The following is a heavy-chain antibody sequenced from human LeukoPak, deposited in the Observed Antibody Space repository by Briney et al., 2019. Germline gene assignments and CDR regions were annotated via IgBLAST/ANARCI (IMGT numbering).Heavy chain of an antibody. CDR3: AREGFCSSTSCSKYGIYY. D-gene: IGHD2-2*01. Sequence: KASETLSLTCAVYGGSFSGYYWSWIRQPPGKGLEWIGEINHSGSTNYNPSLKSRVTISVDTSKNQFSLKLSSVTAADTAVYYCAREGFCSSTSCSKYGIYYWGQGTLVTVSS. CDR1: GGSFSGYY. CDR2: INHSGST. J-gene: IGHJ4*02. V-gene: IGHV4-34*01.